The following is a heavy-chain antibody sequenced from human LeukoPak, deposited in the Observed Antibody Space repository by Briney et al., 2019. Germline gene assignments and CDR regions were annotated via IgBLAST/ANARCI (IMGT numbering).Heavy chain of an antibody. CDR3: ARGVEYCSGGSCYPFDY. CDR1: VYTFTSYD. Sequence: ASVTVSCKASVYTFTSYDINWVRQATGQGLEWMGWMNPNSGNTGYAQKFQGRVTITRNTSISTAYMELSSLRSEDTAVYYCARGVEYCSGGSCYPFDYWGQGTLVTVSS. D-gene: IGHD2-15*01. CDR2: MNPNSGNT. J-gene: IGHJ4*02. V-gene: IGHV1-8*03.